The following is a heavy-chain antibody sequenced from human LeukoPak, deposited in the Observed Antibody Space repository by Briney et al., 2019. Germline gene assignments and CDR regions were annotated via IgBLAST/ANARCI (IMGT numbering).Heavy chain of an antibody. CDR1: GFTFSSYS. CDR3: ATSSSYD. CDR2: SSSSGSTI. D-gene: IGHD6-13*01. J-gene: IGHJ4*02. V-gene: IGHV3-48*04. Sequence: GGSLRLSCAASGFTFSSYSMNWVRQAPGKGLEWVSYSSSSGSTIHYADSVKGRFTISRDNAKNSLHLQMNSLRAEDTAVYYCATSSSYDWGQGTLVTVSS.